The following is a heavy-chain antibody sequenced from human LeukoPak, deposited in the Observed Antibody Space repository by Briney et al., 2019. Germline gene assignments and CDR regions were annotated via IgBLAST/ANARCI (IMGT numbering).Heavy chain of an antibody. Sequence: PSETLSLTCTVSGGSISSSSYYWGWIRQPPGKGLEWIGSIYYSGSIGSTYYNPSLKSRVTISVDTSKNLFSLKLSSVTAADTAAYFCARRWSRWFDPWGLGTLVTVSS. CDR1: GGSISSSSYY. CDR2: IYYSGSIGST. CDR3: ARRWSRWFDP. J-gene: IGHJ5*02. V-gene: IGHV4-39*01. D-gene: IGHD2-8*01.